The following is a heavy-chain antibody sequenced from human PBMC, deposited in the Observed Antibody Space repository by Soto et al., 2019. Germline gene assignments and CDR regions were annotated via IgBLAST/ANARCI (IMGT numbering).Heavy chain of an antibody. D-gene: IGHD3-3*01. CDR1: GFTFSSYA. V-gene: IGHV3-23*01. Sequence: GGSLSLSCAASGFTFSSYAMSWVRQAPGKGLEWVSAISGSGGSTYYADSVKGRFTISRDNSKNTLYLQMNSLRAEDTAVYYCAKDAIFGVVPSADVWGKGTTVTVSS. J-gene: IGHJ6*04. CDR2: ISGSGGST. CDR3: AKDAIFGVVPSADV.